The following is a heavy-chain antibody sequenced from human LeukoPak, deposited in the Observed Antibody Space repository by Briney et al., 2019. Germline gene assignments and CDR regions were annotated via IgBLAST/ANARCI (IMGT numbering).Heavy chain of an antibody. Sequence: PGGSLRLSCAASGFTFSSYWMSWVRQAPGKGLEWVANIKQDGSEKYYVDSVKGRFTISRDNSKNTLYLQMNSLRAEDTAVYYCAKLRGVVIPLYYGMDVWGQGTTVTVSS. V-gene: IGHV3-7*03. CDR3: AKLRGVVIPLYYGMDV. CDR2: IKQDGSEK. J-gene: IGHJ6*02. CDR1: GFTFSSYW. D-gene: IGHD3-3*01.